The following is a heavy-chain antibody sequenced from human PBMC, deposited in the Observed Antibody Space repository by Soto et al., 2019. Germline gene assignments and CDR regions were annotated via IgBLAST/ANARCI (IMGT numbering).Heavy chain of an antibody. J-gene: IGHJ4*02. D-gene: IGHD3-9*01. V-gene: IGHV3-30*18. Sequence: PGGSLRLSCATSGFSFSDYGMHWVLQAPGKGLEWVAVISYDGSNKYYPDSVKGRFTISRDNSKNALYLQVSSLRPEDTAVYYCAKIGCHRSGHDNCHHYWGQGTLVTVSS. CDR3: AKIGCHRSGHDNCHHY. CDR1: GFSFSDYG. CDR2: ISYDGSNK.